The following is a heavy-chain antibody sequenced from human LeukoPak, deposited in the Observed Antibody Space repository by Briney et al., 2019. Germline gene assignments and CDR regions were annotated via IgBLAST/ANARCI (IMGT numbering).Heavy chain of an antibody. Sequence: PGGSLRLSWAASGFLLSKCGMHWVRQAPGKGLEWVAVMSSDGSDEFYSDSVQGRFTISRDNSKNTLYLQMNNLRVEDTAVYYCARPLRSGSFAYWGQGTLVTVSS. J-gene: IGHJ4*02. CDR1: GFLLSKCG. CDR3: ARPLRSGSFAY. V-gene: IGHV3-30-3*01. CDR2: MSSDGSDE. D-gene: IGHD1-26*01.